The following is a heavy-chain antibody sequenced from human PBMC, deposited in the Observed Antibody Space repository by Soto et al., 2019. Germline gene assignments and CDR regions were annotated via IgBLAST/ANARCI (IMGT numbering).Heavy chain of an antibody. Sequence: GGSLRLSCAASGFTFTTYAMSWVRQAPGKGLEWVSAISGSGGSTYYADSVKGRFTISRDNSKNTLYLQMNSLRAEDTAVYYCAKGAGDIVVVPAAMSAFDIWGQGTMVTVSS. CDR1: GFTFTTYA. V-gene: IGHV3-23*01. CDR2: ISGSGGST. CDR3: AKGAGDIVVVPAAMSAFDI. J-gene: IGHJ3*02. D-gene: IGHD2-2*01.